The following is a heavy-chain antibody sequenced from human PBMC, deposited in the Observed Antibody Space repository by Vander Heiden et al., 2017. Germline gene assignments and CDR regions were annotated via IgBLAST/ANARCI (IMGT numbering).Heavy chain of an antibody. CDR1: GFTFSTYT. CDR2: ISSSSYHI. J-gene: IGHJ4*02. CDR3: ARAREDGYKRGLDY. D-gene: IGHD5-12*01. Sequence: EVQVEESGGGLVKPGGSLRLSCAASGFTFSTYTMNWVRQAPGKGLEWVSSISSSSYHIFYADSVKGRFTITRDNAKNSLYLQMNSLRVEDTAVYYCARAREDGYKRGLDYWGQGTLVTVSS. V-gene: IGHV3-21*01.